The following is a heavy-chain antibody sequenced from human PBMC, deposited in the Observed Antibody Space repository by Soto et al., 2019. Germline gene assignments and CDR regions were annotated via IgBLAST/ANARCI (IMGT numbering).Heavy chain of an antibody. CDR2: ISWNSGSI. CDR3: AKDPGPVAGYYGMDV. CDR1: GFTFDDYA. V-gene: IGHV3-9*01. D-gene: IGHD6-19*01. J-gene: IGHJ6*01. Sequence: EVQLVESGGGLVQPGRSLRLSCAASGFTFDDYAMHWVRQAPGKGLEWVSGISWNSGSIGYADSVKGRFTISRDNAKNSLYLQMNSLRAEDTALYYCAKDPGPVAGYYGMDVW.